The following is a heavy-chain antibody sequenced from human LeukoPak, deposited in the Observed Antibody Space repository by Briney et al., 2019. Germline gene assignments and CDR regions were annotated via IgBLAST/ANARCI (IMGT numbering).Heavy chain of an antibody. CDR3: ARGRRGNSPLFY. V-gene: IGHV4-34*01. D-gene: IGHD4-23*01. J-gene: IGHJ4*02. CDR2: INHSGST. Sequence: SETLSLTCAVYGGSFSGYYWSWIRQPPEKGLEWIGEINHSGSTNYNPSLKSRVTISVDTSKNQFSLKLSSVTAADTAVYYCARGRRGNSPLFYWGQGTLVTVSS. CDR1: GGSFSGYY.